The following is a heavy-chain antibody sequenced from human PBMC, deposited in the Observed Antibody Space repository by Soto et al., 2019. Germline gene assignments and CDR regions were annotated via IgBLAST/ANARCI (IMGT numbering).Heavy chain of an antibody. D-gene: IGHD2-15*01. Sequence: SETLSLTCSVSGDSISTVDYFWAWIRQPPGQALEYIGYIYKSATTYYNPSFESRVAISLDTSKSQLSLNVTPVTAADTAVYFCARGRYCLTGRCFPNWFDSWGQRTLVTVSS. V-gene: IGHV4-30-4*01. CDR1: GDSISTVDYF. CDR2: IYKSATT. CDR3: ARGRYCLTGRCFPNWFDS. J-gene: IGHJ5*01.